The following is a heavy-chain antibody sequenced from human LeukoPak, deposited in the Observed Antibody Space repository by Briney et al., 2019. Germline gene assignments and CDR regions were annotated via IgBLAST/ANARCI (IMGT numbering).Heavy chain of an antibody. CDR2: ISYSGST. V-gene: IGHV4-59*01. Sequence: SETLSLTCTVSGGSIISYYWSWVRQSPGKGLEWIGYISYSGSTNYNPSLKSRVTLSVDKSKNQVSLKLTSVTAADTAVYFCATATGFGKRFAFDIWGQGTMFTVSA. J-gene: IGHJ3*02. CDR1: GGSIISYY. D-gene: IGHD3-3*01. CDR3: ATATGFGKRFAFDI.